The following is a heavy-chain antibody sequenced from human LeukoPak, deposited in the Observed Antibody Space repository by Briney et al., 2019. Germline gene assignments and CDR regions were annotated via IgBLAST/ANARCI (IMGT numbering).Heavy chain of an antibody. D-gene: IGHD3-3*01. CDR2: ISGSGRTI. Sequence: QPGGSLRLSCAVSEFTFSSYEMNWVRQAPGKGLEWVSYISGSGRTIYNADSVKGRFTISRDNARNSLYLQMNSLRAEDTAVYYCARDRMGSADFWSGYYTGTFDYWGQGTLVTVSS. CDR1: EFTFSSYE. V-gene: IGHV3-48*03. CDR3: ARDRMGSADFWSGYYTGTFDY. J-gene: IGHJ4*02.